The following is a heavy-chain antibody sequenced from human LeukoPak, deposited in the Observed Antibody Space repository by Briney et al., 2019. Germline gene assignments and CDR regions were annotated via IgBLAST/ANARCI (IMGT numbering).Heavy chain of an antibody. D-gene: IGHD4-17*01. CDR3: ARGGYGDYWGYDY. Sequence: GGSLRLSCAASGFTFSSYWMSWVRQAPGKGLEWVANIKQDGSEKYYVDSVKGRFTISRDNAKNSLYLQMNSLRAEDTAVYYCARGGYGDYWGYDYWGQGTLVTVSS. CDR1: GFTFSSYW. V-gene: IGHV3-7*01. J-gene: IGHJ4*02. CDR2: IKQDGSEK.